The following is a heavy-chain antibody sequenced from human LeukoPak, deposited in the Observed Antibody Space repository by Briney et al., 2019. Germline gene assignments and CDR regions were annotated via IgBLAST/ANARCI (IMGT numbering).Heavy chain of an antibody. CDR1: GFTFSSYG. J-gene: IGHJ4*02. CDR3: ARDGYSGYQDLGGYFDY. V-gene: IGHV3-33*01. D-gene: IGHD5-12*01. Sequence: GGSLRLSCAASGFTFSSYGMHWVRQAPGKGLEWVAVIWYDGSNKYYADSVKGRFTISRDNSKNTLYLQMNGLRAEDTAVYYCARDGYSGYQDLGGYFDYWGQGTLVTVSS. CDR2: IWYDGSNK.